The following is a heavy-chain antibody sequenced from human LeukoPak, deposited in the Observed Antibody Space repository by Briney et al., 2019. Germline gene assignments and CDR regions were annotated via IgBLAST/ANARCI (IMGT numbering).Heavy chain of an antibody. D-gene: IGHD6-13*01. CDR2: IYPGDSDT. J-gene: IGHJ4*02. CDR3: ARRAQQLVYFDY. Sequence: GESLKTSCKGSGYSFTSYWIGWVRQMPGKGREWVGIIYPGDSDTRYSPSFQGQVTISADKSISTAYLQWSGLKASDTAMYYCARRAQQLVYFDYWGQGTLVTVSS. V-gene: IGHV5-51*01. CDR1: GYSFTSYW.